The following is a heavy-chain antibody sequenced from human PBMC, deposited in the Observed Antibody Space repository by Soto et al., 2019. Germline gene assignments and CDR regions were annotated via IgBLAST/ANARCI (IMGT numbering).Heavy chain of an antibody. Sequence: ASVKVSCTASGYTFASYGISWVRQAPGQGLEWMGWISAYNGNTNYAQKLQGRVTMTTDTSTSTAYMELRSLRSDDTAVYYCARDVIAAAGAEYFQHWGQGTMVTVSS. CDR1: GYTFASYG. CDR2: ISAYNGNT. V-gene: IGHV1-18*01. J-gene: IGHJ1*01. CDR3: ARDVIAAAGAEYFQH. D-gene: IGHD6-13*01.